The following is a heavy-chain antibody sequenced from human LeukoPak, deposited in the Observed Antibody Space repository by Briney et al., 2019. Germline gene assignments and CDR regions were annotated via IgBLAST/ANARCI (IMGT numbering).Heavy chain of an antibody. J-gene: IGHJ5*02. CDR1: GFTVSSNY. V-gene: IGHV4-34*01. D-gene: IGHD2-2*01. CDR3: ARQRVPAALNWFDP. CDR2: INHSGST. Sequence: GSLRLSCAASGFTVSSNYMTWIRQPPGKGLEWIGEINHSGSTNYNPSLKSRVTISVDTSKNQFSLKLSSVTAADTAVYYCARQRVPAALNWFDPWGQGTLVTVSS.